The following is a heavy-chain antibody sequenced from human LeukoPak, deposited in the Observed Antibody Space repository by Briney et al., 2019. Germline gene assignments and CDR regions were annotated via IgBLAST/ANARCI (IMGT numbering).Heavy chain of an antibody. Sequence: GESLKISCKGSGYTFTNYWIGWVRQMPGKGLEWMGFIYPGDSDTKYTPSFPGQATISADKSITTAYLHWSSLKASDTATYFCARHGGSWNYRYYSMDVWGKGTTVTVSS. J-gene: IGHJ6*03. D-gene: IGHD1-7*01. CDR2: IYPGDSDT. V-gene: IGHV5-51*01. CDR1: GYTFTNYW. CDR3: ARHGGSWNYRYYSMDV.